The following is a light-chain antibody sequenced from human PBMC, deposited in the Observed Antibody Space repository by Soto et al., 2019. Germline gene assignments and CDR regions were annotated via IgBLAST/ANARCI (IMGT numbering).Light chain of an antibody. V-gene: IGKV3-20*01. Sequence: MGFTLAACSRPFSKGNRATLSCRASQSVSSRSLACYQQKGGQAPRLLIYGASRRATGLPDRFSGSGSGTDFTLTISRLEPEDFAVYYCQQYVRSEPFGHRTILAIK. CDR3: QQYVRSEP. CDR2: GAS. J-gene: IGKJ2*01. CDR1: QSVSSRS.